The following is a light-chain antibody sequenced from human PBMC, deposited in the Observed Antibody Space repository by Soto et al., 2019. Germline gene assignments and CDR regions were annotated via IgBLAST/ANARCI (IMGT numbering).Light chain of an antibody. Sequence: PSTLSASVGDRVTITCRASQSVNTWLAWYQQKPGKAPNLLIHKASTLEAGVPSRFSGSGSGTEFTLSISSLQPDDFATYYCHQYDSAPLTFGGGTKVDIK. CDR1: QSVNTW. J-gene: IGKJ4*01. V-gene: IGKV1-5*03. CDR2: KAS. CDR3: HQYDSAPLT.